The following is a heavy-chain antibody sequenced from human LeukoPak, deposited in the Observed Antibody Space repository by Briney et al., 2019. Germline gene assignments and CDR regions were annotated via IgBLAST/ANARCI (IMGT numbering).Heavy chain of an antibody. CDR3: ARGGGDCGGDCFYYFAY. V-gene: IGHV3-74*01. D-gene: IGHD2-21*02. J-gene: IGHJ4*02. CDR1: GFNFSSYW. CDR2: ISSDGSTT. Sequence: GGSLRLPYAASGFNFSSYWMHWVRQAPGKGLVWVSHISSDGSTTRYAASAKGRFTISRDNSKNTLYLQVNSLRAEDTAVYYCARGGGDCGGDCFYYFAYWGQGTLVTVSS.